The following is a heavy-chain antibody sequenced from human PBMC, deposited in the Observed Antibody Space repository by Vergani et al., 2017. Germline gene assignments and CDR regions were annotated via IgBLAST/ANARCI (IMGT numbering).Heavy chain of an antibody. CDR2: ISYDGTYE. D-gene: IGHD6-6*01. CDR1: GFSFRGHG. J-gene: IGHJ3*02. V-gene: IGHV3-30*03. Sequence: QVHLVESGGGVVQPGRSLTLSCVASGFSFRGHGMHWVRQAPGKGLEWVAMISYDGTYEYYIESVKGRFTISRDNFKNTLSLQMNSLRPEDTAVYFCTREYSSSSGRGLDIWGQGTMVTVSS. CDR3: TREYSSSSGRGLDI.